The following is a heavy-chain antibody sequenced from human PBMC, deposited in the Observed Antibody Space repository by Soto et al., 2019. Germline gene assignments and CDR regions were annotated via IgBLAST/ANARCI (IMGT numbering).Heavy chain of an antibody. V-gene: IGHV4-39*01. Sequence: SETRCLTCTVSGGSISRSSYYGGWIRQPPGKGLEWIGSIYYSGSTYYNPSLKSRVTISVDTSKNQFSLKLSSVTAADTAVYYCARLLITMVRGVRFYWFDPWGQGTLVTVSS. D-gene: IGHD3-10*01. CDR2: IYYSGST. CDR1: GGSISRSSYY. J-gene: IGHJ5*02. CDR3: ARLLITMVRGVRFYWFDP.